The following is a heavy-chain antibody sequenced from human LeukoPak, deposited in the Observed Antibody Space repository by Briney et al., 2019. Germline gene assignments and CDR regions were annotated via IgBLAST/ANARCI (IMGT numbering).Heavy chain of an antibody. J-gene: IGHJ4*02. CDR1: GYTFTSYD. Sequence: GASVKVSCKASGYTFTSYDINWVRQATGQGLEWMGWMNTNSGNTGYAQKFQGRVTMTRNTSISTAYMELSSLRSEDTAVYYCARGRREVRGVTQYFDYWGQGTLVTVSS. D-gene: IGHD3-10*01. CDR3: ARGRREVRGVTQYFDY. V-gene: IGHV1-8*01. CDR2: MNTNSGNT.